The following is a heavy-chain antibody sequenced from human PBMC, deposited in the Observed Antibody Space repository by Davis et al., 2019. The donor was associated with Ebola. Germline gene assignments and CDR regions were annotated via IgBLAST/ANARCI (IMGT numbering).Heavy chain of an antibody. Sequence: ASVTVSCKASGYTFTGYYIHWVRQAPGQGLEWMGRINPNSGGTNYAQKFQGRVTMTSDTSISTAYMELSRLRSDDTAVYYCAREVGSGHTNDFWGQGTLVTVSS. J-gene: IGHJ4*02. D-gene: IGHD6-19*01. CDR2: INPNSGGT. CDR1: GYTFTGYY. V-gene: IGHV1-2*06. CDR3: AREVGSGHTNDF.